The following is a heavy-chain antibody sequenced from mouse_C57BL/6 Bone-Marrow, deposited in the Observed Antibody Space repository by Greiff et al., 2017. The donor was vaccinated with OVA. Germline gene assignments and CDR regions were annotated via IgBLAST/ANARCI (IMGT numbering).Heavy chain of an antibody. Sequence: EVQGVESGGGLVKPGGSLKLSCAASGFTFSSYAMSWVRQTPEKRLEWVATISDGGSYTYYPDNVKGRFTISRDNAKNNLYLQMSHLKSEDTAMYYCARDKDYDGGDYWGQGTTLTVSS. CDR3: ARDKDYDGGDY. CDR2: ISDGGSYT. V-gene: IGHV5-4*01. CDR1: GFTFSSYA. D-gene: IGHD2-4*01. J-gene: IGHJ2*01.